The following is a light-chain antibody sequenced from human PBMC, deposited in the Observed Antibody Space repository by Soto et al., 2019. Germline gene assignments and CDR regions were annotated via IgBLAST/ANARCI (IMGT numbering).Light chain of an antibody. Sequence: QSALTQPASVSGSPGQSITISCTGTTITVGGYNYVSWYQHHPGKAPKLMIYDVTNRPSGVSNRFSGSKSGNTASLTISGLQAEDEADYYCTSYTTSSPYLVFGGGTKVTVL. CDR3: TSYTTSSPYLV. J-gene: IGLJ3*02. V-gene: IGLV2-14*03. CDR2: DVT. CDR1: TITVGGYNY.